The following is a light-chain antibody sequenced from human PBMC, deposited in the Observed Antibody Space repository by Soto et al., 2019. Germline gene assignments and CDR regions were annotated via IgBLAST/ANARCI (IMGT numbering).Light chain of an antibody. CDR1: LDINRW. V-gene: IGKV1-12*01. J-gene: IGKJ5*01. Sequence: DIQMTQSPSSVSVSVGDRVTITCRASLDINRWLAWYQVRPGKPPKLLIAGAFVLQRGVPSRFSGSGYGTDFALTIDNLQPEDFATYYCQQADSYPITFGQGTRLEI. CDR2: GAF. CDR3: QQADSYPIT.